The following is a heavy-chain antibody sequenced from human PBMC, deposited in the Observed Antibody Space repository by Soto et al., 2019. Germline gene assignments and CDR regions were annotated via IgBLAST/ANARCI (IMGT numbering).Heavy chain of an antibody. V-gene: IGHV4-4*02. J-gene: IGHJ4*02. CDR2: VYHSGTT. CDR3: AVQGDGAFDY. CDR1: GASIGTNNW. Sequence: PSETLSLTCAVSGASIGTNNWWSWVRQPPGKGLEWIGEVYHSGTTNCNPSLKSRVTISIDNSKNQFSLRLTSMTAADTAVYYCAVQGDGAFDYWSQGTLVTVSS.